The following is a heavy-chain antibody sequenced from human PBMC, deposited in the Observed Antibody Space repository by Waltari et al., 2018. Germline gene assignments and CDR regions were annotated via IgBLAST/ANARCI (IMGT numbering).Heavy chain of an antibody. D-gene: IGHD5-12*01. CDR1: GYSISSGYY. CDR3: ARNLKERRGYSGYGSGNYYYGMDV. V-gene: IGHV4-38-2*01. CDR2: IYHGGST. J-gene: IGHJ6*02. Sequence: QVQLQESGPGLVKPSATLSLTCAVSGYSISSGYYWGWIRQPPGKGLEWIGGIYHGGSTSYNPSLKSRVTISVDTSKNQFSLKLSSVTAADTAVYYCARNLKERRGYSGYGSGNYYYGMDVWGQGTTVTVSS.